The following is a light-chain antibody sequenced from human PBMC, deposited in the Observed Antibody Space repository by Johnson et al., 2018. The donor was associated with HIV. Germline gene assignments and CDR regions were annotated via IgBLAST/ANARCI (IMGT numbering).Light chain of an antibody. V-gene: IGLV1-51*01. J-gene: IGLJ1*01. CDR2: DNH. CDR3: ATWDSSLSVYV. Sequence: QSVLTQPPSVSAAPGQKVTISCSASNSNIVNIYISWYQQLPGAAPKLFIYDNHKRPSGIPDRFSGSKSGTSATLFITGLQTGDEADYHCATWDSSLSVYVFGTGTKVTVL. CDR1: NSNIVNIY.